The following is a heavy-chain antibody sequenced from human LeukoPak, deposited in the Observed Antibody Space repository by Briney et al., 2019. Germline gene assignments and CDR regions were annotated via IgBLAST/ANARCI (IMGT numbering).Heavy chain of an antibody. CDR1: GGSISSHY. CDR2: INDSGST. J-gene: IGHJ6*03. CDR3: ARAVRGSAYYTLYYYYYMDV. Sequence: SETLFLTCTVSGGSISSHYWNWIRQPPGKGLEWIGYINDSGSTNYNSSLKSRVTMSVDTSKNQFSLRLTSVTAADTAVYYCARAVRGSAYYTLYYYYYMDVWGKGTTVTVSS. D-gene: IGHD3-3*01. V-gene: IGHV4-59*11.